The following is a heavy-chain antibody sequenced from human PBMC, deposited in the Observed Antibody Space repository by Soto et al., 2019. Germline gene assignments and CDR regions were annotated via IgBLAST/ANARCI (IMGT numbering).Heavy chain of an antibody. D-gene: IGHD3-10*01. CDR3: ARAGPSMVRGVIGYYYYGMDV. J-gene: IGHJ6*02. CDR1: GGTFSSYA. V-gene: IGHV1-69*01. CDR2: IIPIFGTA. Sequence: QVQLVQSGAEVKKPGSSVKVSCKASGGTFSSYAISWVRQAPGQGLEWMGGIIPIFGTANYAQKFQGRVTITADESTSTAYMELSSLRSEDTAVYYCARAGPSMVRGVIGYYYYGMDVWGQGTTVTVSS.